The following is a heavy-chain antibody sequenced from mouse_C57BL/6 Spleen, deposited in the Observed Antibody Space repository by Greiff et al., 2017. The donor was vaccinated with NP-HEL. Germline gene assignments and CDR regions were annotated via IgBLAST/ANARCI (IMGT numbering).Heavy chain of an antibody. CDR2: FHPYNDDT. Sequence: QVHVKQSGAELVKPGASVKMSCKASGYTFTTYPIEWVKQNHGKSLEWIGNFHPYNDDTKYNEKFKGKATLTVEKSSSTVYLELSRLTSHDSAVDYCARGAAQATIYAMDYWGQGTSVTVSS. D-gene: IGHD3-2*02. CDR1: GYTFTTYP. J-gene: IGHJ4*01. V-gene: IGHV1-47*01. CDR3: ARGAAQATIYAMDY.